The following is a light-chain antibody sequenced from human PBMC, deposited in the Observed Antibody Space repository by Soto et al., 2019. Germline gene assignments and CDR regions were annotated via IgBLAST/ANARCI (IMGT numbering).Light chain of an antibody. CDR2: TAS. J-gene: IGKJ1*01. CDR1: QSIRNY. V-gene: IGKV1-39*01. Sequence: EIQMTQSPSYMSTSVGDRIPITCRASQSIRNYLNWYQQKPGKAPKVLIYTASSSQSGAPSRFSGSGSGTDFTLSIGRLQPEDFATYYCQQTYSSPPGAFGQGTKVDIK. CDR3: QQTYSSPPGA.